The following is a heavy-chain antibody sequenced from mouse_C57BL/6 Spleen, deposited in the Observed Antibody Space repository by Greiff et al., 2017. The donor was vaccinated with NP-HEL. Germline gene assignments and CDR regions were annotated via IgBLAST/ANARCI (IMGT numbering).Heavy chain of an antibody. Sequence: VQLQQSGPELVKPGASVKISCKASGYAFSSSWMNWVKQRPGKGLEWIGRIYPGDGDTNYNGKFKGKATLTADKSSSTAYMQLSSLTSEDSAVYFCAREVYGYYAMDYWGQGTSVTVSS. CDR1: GYAFSSSW. CDR3: AREVYGYYAMDY. V-gene: IGHV1-82*01. J-gene: IGHJ4*01. D-gene: IGHD1-2*01. CDR2: IYPGDGDT.